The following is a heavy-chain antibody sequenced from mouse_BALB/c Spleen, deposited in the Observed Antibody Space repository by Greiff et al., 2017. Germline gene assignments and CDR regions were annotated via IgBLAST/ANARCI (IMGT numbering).Heavy chain of an antibody. Sequence: DVHLVESGGDLVKPGGSLKLSCAASGFTFSSYGMSWVRQTPDKRLEWVATISSGGSYTYYPDSVKGRFTISRDNAKNTLYLQMSSLKSEDTAMYYCARWTDYFDYWGQGTTLTVSS. CDR2: ISSGGSYT. J-gene: IGHJ2*01. CDR3: ARWTDYFDY. V-gene: IGHV5-6*01. CDR1: GFTFSSYG.